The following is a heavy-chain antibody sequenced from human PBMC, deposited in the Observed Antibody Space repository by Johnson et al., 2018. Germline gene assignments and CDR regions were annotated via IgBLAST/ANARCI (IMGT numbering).Heavy chain of an antibody. Sequence: VQLVESGGGVVQPGRSLRLSCSASGFSFSSYGMHWVRQAPGKGLEWLTIISYDGSNKYYVDSVMGRSTVSRDNSRNAVYMDINNLREEDTAVYYCAKSARPWEGGRGLHLWGQGTRVIVSS. D-gene: IGHD1-1*01. CDR2: ISYDGSNK. CDR3: AKSARPWEGGRGLHL. J-gene: IGHJ3*01. CDR1: GFSFSSYG. V-gene: IGHV3-30*18.